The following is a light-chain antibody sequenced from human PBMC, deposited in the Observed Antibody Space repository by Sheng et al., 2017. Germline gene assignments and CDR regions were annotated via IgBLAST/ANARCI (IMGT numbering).Light chain of an antibody. V-gene: IGLV2-11*01. CDR2: DVN. J-gene: IGLJ2*01. Sequence: QSALTQPRSVSGSPGQSVTISCTGTRSDVGGYNYVSWYQQRPGKAPKLMIYDVNKRPSGVPDRFSGSKSGNTASLTISGLQAEDEADYYCCSYVASYWGVFGGGTKLTVL. CDR3: CSYVASYWGV. CDR1: RSDVGGYNY.